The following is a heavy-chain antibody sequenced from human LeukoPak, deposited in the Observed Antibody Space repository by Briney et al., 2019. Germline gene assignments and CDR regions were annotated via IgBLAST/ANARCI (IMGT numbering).Heavy chain of an antibody. V-gene: IGHV1-18*01. CDR2: ISAYNGNT. Sequence: ASVKVSCKASGGTFSSYGISWVRQAPGQGLEWMGWISAYNGNTNYAQKLQGRVTMTTDTSTSTAYMELRSLRSDDTAVYYCARAGPITIFGVVTDPWGQGTLVTVSS. CDR1: GGTFSSYG. CDR3: ARAGPITIFGVVTDP. J-gene: IGHJ5*02. D-gene: IGHD3-3*01.